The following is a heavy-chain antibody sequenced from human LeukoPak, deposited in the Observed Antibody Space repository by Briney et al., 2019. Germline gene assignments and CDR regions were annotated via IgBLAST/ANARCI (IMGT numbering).Heavy chain of an antibody. CDR2: ISSSSSYI. Sequence: GGSLRLSCAASGFTFSSYSMNWVRQAPGKGLEWVSSISSSSSYIYYADSVKGRFTISRDNAKNSLYLQMNSLRAEDTAVYYCARATIWPVGAFDIWAKGQWSPSLQ. J-gene: IGHJ3*02. D-gene: IGHD1-26*01. CDR1: GFTFSSYS. V-gene: IGHV3-21*01. CDR3: ARATIWPVGAFDI.